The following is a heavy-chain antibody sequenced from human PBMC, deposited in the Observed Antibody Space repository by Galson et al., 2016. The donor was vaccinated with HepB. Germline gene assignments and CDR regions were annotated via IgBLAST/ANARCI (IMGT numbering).Heavy chain of an antibody. V-gene: IGHV4-30-4*01. CDR3: ARDQSYDPSTAYYVFDMDV. Sequence: LSLTCTVSGDSIRSGGSYWSWIRQPPGKGLEWIGYIYYSGSAYYNPSLKGRVTMSFDTSKNLFSLKLTSVTAADTAVYFCARDQSYDPSTAYYVFDMDVWGQGTTVTVSS. CDR1: GDSIRSGGSY. J-gene: IGHJ6*02. D-gene: IGHD3-9*01. CDR2: IYYSGSA.